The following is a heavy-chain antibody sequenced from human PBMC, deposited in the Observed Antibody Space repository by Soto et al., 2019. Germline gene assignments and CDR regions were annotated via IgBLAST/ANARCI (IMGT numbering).Heavy chain of an antibody. CDR3: AKDLIDYGDSRTNWFDP. Sequence: PSETLSLTCSVSGGSISGYYWSWIRQPAGKGLEWIGRVYTSGNANYNPSLKSRVTMSVDTSKNQFSLKLSSVTAADTALYYCAKDLIDYGDSRTNWFDPWGQGTLVTVSS. V-gene: IGHV4-4*07. J-gene: IGHJ5*02. D-gene: IGHD4-17*01. CDR2: VYTSGNA. CDR1: GGSISGYY.